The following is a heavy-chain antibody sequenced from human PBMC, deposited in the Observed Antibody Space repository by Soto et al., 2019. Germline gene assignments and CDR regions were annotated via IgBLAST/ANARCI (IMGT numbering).Heavy chain of an antibody. J-gene: IGHJ5*01. CDR2: ISAYNGNT. D-gene: IGHD3-3*02. Sequence: QVQLVQSGAEVKKPGASVKVSCKASGYTFTSYGISWVRQAPGQGLEWMGWISAYNGNTNYAQKLQGRVTMTTDTSTSTGYLELRSLGSDDPAVYYCSRDLALFPPWGQGTLVTVSS. V-gene: IGHV1-18*01. CDR1: GYTFTSYG. CDR3: SRDLALFPP.